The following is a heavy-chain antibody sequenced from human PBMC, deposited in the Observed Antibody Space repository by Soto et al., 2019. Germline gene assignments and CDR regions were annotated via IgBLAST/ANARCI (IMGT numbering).Heavy chain of an antibody. V-gene: IGHV3-53*01. J-gene: IGHJ4*02. CDR3: HGYGY. D-gene: IGHD5-12*01. Sequence: EVQLVESGGGLIQPGGSLRLSCVVSGFTVSSTNYMSWVRQAPGKGLEVVSVIYSGGTTYYADSVKGRFTISRDNAKNTLYLQMNSLRAEDTAVYYCHGYGYWGQGTLVTVSS. CDR2: IYSGGTT. CDR1: GFTVSSTNY.